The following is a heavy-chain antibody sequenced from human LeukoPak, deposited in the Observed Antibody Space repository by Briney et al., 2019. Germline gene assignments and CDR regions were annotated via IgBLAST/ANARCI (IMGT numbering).Heavy chain of an antibody. CDR2: TYYKSQYNY. CDR1: GDSVSRNNIA. Sequence: SQTLSLTCAISGDSVSRNNIAWNWTRQSPWSGLEWLVKTYYKSQYNYDYARPVRRRITITTDTSNNQFNLQTNSVSPEDTAADCSARGGDVVVVPAADFDYCGEGISVTVSS. D-gene: IGHD2-2*01. V-gene: IGHV6-1*01. CDR3: ARGGDVVVVPAADFDY. J-gene: IGHJ4*02.